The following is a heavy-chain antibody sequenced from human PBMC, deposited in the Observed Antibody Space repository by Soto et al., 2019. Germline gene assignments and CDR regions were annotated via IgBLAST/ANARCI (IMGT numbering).Heavy chain of an antibody. CDR3: ARVVDFACWSGYHDY. J-gene: IGHJ4*02. CDR2: IFYIGST. CDR1: GDSVSGGSSY. D-gene: IGHD3-3*01. V-gene: IGHV4-61*01. Sequence: QVQLQESGPGLVKPSETLSLTCTVSGDSVSGGSSYWSWIRQPPGKGLECIGNIFYIGSTKYNPPLKSRVTMSIDTSKNQFPLKLSSVTAADTAVYYCARVVDFACWSGYHDYWGQGTLVTVSS.